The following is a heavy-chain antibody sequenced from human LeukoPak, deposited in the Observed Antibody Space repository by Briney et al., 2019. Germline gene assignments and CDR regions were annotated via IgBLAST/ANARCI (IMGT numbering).Heavy chain of an antibody. CDR2: MNPNSGNT. J-gene: IGHJ4*02. CDR1: GYTFTSCD. CDR3: TRGSSGRRDN. Sequence: ASVKVSCKASGYTFTSCDINWVRQATGQGLEWMGWMNPNSGNTGYGESFQGRITMTRDISIGTAYMELSNLTSEDTAIYYCTRGSSGRRDNWGQGTLVTVSA. D-gene: IGHD6-19*01. V-gene: IGHV1-8*01.